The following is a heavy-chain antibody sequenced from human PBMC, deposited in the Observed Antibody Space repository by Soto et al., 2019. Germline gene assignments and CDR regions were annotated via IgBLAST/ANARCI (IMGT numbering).Heavy chain of an antibody. V-gene: IGHV3-72*01. CDR3: TRGPRPISTGTGAY. CDR2: SRNKGTSYTT. J-gene: IGHJ4*02. D-gene: IGHD3-10*01. CDR1: GFTFSDHH. Sequence: GGSLRLSCAASGFTFSDHHMGWVRQAPGKGLEWVGRSRNKGTSYTTDYADSVRGRFTISRDNVNDTLYLQMNNLRAEESGLYYCTRGPRPISTGTGAYWGQGTQVTVSS.